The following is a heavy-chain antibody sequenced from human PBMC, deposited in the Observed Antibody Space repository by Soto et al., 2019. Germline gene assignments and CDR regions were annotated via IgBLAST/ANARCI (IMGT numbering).Heavy chain of an antibody. CDR2: INSDGSST. CDR3: APTGGGSYYPFWFDP. D-gene: IGHD1-26*01. V-gene: IGHV3-74*01. J-gene: IGHJ5*02. Sequence: EVQLVESGGGLVQPGGSLRLSCAASGFTFSSYWMHWVRQAPGKGLVWVSRINSDGSSTSYADSVKGRFTISRDNAKNTLYLQVNSLRAEDTAVYYCAPTGGGSYYPFWFDPWGQGTLVTGSS. CDR1: GFTFSSYW.